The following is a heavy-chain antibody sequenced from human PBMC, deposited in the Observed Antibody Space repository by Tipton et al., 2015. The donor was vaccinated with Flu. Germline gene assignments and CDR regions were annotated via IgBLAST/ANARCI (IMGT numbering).Heavy chain of an antibody. CDR3: ARRDYSNYVSEPKNWFDP. V-gene: IGHV4-31*03. CDR2: IFCSGNT. Sequence: TLSLTCTASGGSVSSDVYSWNWIRHLPGKGLEWIGYIFCSGNTYYNPSLRSRVIISLYTSQNLFSLSLSSVTAADTAVYYCARRDYSNYVSEPKNWFDPWGQGILVTVSS. J-gene: IGHJ5*02. CDR1: GGSVSSDVYS. D-gene: IGHD4-11*01.